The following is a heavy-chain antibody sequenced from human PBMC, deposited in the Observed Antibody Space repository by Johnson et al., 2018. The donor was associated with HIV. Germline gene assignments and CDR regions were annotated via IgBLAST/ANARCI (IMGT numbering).Heavy chain of an antibody. CDR2: ISWNSGSI. CDR1: GFTFDDYG. Sequence: VQVVESGGGVVRPGGSLRLSCAASGFTFDDYGMSWVRQAPGKGLEWVSGISWNSGSIGYADSVKGRFPISRDNAKNSLYLQMNSLRAEDTALYYCAKDRIVGATDDAFDIWGQGTMVTVSS. J-gene: IGHJ3*02. CDR3: AKDRIVGATDDAFDI. V-gene: IGHV3-20*04. D-gene: IGHD1-26*01.